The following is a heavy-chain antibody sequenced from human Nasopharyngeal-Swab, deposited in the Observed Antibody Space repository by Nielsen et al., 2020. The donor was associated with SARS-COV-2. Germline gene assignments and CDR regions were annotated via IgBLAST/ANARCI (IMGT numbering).Heavy chain of an antibody. D-gene: IGHD5-18*01. CDR3: ARKEATAMEELYYYGMDV. V-gene: IGHV1-2*02. Sequence: ASVKVSCKASAYTFTGYYMHWVRQAPGQGLEWMGWINPNSGGTNYAQKFQGRVTMTRDTSISTAYMELSRLRSDDTAVYYCARKEATAMEELYYYGMDVWGQGTTVTVSS. J-gene: IGHJ6*02. CDR1: AYTFTGYY. CDR2: INPNSGGT.